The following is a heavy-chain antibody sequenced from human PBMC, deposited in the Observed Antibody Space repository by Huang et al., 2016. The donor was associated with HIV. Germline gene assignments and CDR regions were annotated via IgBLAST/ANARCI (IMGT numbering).Heavy chain of an antibody. CDR3: AKDASSGYSSGHSGFKVYFFDF. CDR2: LSWNSKSR. V-gene: IGHV3-9*01. CDR1: GFTFDVYA. D-gene: IGHD5-18*01. J-gene: IGHJ4*02. Sequence: EVQLVESGGGLVQPGRSLRLSCAASGFTFDVYAFHWVRQAPGKGRGWVFGLSWNSKSRDYADSVNGRFTISRDNAKNSLYLEMKSLRVEDTALYYCAKDASSGYSSGHSGFKVYFFDFWGQGTLVTVSS.